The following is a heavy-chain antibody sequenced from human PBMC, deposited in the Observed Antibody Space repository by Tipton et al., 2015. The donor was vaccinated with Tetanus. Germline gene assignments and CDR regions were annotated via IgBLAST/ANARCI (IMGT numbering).Heavy chain of an antibody. CDR1: GGSISDYY. Sequence: TLSLTCTVSGGSISDYYWSWIRQSAGKGLEWIGRIYISGKTYYNPSLKSRITMSVDASKNQFSLKLSSVTAADTAVYYCARGGGTVGSIPLYSWLDPWGQGTLVTVSS. D-gene: IGHD1-26*01. V-gene: IGHV4-4*07. CDR2: IYISGKT. CDR3: ARGGGTVGSIPLYSWLDP. J-gene: IGHJ5*02.